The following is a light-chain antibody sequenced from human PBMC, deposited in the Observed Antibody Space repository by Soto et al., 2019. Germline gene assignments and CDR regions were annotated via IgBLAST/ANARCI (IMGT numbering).Light chain of an antibody. CDR2: AAS. V-gene: IGKV1-39*01. CDR1: QSISSY. J-gene: IGKJ3*01. CDR3: QQSYSTPLFT. Sequence: DIQMTQSPSSLSASVGDRVTITCRASQSISSYLNWYQQKPGKAPKLLIYAASSLQSGVPSRFSGSGSGTDFTLTISSLQPEDFATYYCQQSYSTPLFTFGPGTKWISN.